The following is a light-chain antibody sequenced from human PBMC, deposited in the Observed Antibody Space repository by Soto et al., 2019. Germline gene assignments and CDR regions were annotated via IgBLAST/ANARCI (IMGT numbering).Light chain of an antibody. CDR3: QHCDTSWP. Sequence: DIQMTQSPSTLSGSVGDRVTITCRASQTISSWLAWYQQKPGKPPKLLILNASTLGSGVPSRFSGSGSGTEFTLTISGLQPDDFATYYCQHCDTSWPFGQGTKVDI. J-gene: IGKJ1*01. V-gene: IGKV1-5*01. CDR1: QTISSW. CDR2: NAS.